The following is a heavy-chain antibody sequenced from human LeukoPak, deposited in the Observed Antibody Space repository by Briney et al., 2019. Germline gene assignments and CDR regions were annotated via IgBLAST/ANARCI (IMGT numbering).Heavy chain of an antibody. CDR1: GFTFSSYE. CDR2: ISSSGSTI. Sequence: PGGSLRLSRAASGFTFSSYEMNWVRQAPGKGLEWVSYISSSGSTIYYADSVKGRFTISRDNAKNSLYLQMNSLRAEDTAVYYCARLGIAVAGTANWFDPWGQGTLVTVSS. D-gene: IGHD6-19*01. J-gene: IGHJ5*02. CDR3: ARLGIAVAGTANWFDP. V-gene: IGHV3-48*03.